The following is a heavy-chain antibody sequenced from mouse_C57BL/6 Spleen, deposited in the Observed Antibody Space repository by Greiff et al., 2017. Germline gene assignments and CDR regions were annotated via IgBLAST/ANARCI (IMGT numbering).Heavy chain of an antibody. CDR3: ARYPHYYGTHYFDY. J-gene: IGHJ2*01. V-gene: IGHV1-64*01. D-gene: IGHD1-1*01. CDR2: IHPNSGST. Sequence: QVQLQQPGAELVKPGASVKLSCKASGYTFTSYWMHWVKQRPGQGLEWIGMIHPNSGSTNYNEKFKSKATLTVDKSSSTAYMQLSSLTSEDSAVYYCARYPHYYGTHYFDYWGQGTTLTVSS. CDR1: GYTFTSYW.